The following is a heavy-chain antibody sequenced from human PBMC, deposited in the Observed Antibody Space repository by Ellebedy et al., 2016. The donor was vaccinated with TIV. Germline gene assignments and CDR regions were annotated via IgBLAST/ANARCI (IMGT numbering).Heavy chain of an antibody. CDR1: GGSISNHY. D-gene: IGHD6-19*01. CDR3: ARLRVAVAGLYYYYMDV. V-gene: IGHV4-59*11. Sequence: SETLSLTCTVSGGSISNHYWSWMRQSPGKGLEWIGYIYYSGSTNYNPSLKSRGTISVETTKNQFSLKLTSVTAADTAVYYCARLRVAVAGLYYYYMDVWGTGTSVTVSS. CDR2: IYYSGST. J-gene: IGHJ6*03.